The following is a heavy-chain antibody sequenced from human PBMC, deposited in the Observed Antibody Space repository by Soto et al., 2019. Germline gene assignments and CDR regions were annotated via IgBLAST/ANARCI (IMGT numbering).Heavy chain of an antibody. V-gene: IGHV1-69*06. Sequence: QVQLVQSGAEVKKPGSSVKVSCKASGGTFSSYAISWVRQAPGQGLEWMGGIIPIFGTANYAQKFQGRVTITADKSTSTAYMELSSLRAEDTAVYDCAREGYYYDSSGYYAYWYFDLWGRGTLVTVSS. J-gene: IGHJ2*01. CDR3: AREGYYYDSSGYYAYWYFDL. D-gene: IGHD3-22*01. CDR2: IIPIFGTA. CDR1: GGTFSSYA.